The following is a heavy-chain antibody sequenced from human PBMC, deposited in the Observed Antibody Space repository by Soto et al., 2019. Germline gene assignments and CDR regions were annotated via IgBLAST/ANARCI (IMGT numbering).Heavy chain of an antibody. J-gene: IGHJ4*02. CDR2: IIPIIGVT. V-gene: IGHV1-69*17. CDR1: GDTFNSYV. D-gene: IGHD3-16*01. CDR3: ARESLGAKGADH. Sequence: QVQLVQSGAEVKRPGSSVKVSCESSGDTFNSYVISWVRQAPGQGLEWMGGIIPIIGVTHYAQKFQGRVTISALSSTGTAYLELNNLGIEDTALYFCARESLGAKGADHWGQGTLVTVSS.